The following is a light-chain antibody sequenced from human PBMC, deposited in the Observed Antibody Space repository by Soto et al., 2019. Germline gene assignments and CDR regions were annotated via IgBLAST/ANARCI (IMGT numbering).Light chain of an antibody. CDR1: SSDVGGYNY. J-gene: IGLJ2*01. Sequence: QSALTQPASVSGSPGQSITISCTGTSSDVGGYNYVSWYQQHPGKAPKLMIYDVSNRPSGVSNRFSDSKSGNTASLTISGLQAEDGADYYCSSYTSSSTLVVFGGGTKLTVL. CDR2: DVS. CDR3: SSYTSSSTLVV. V-gene: IGLV2-14*01.